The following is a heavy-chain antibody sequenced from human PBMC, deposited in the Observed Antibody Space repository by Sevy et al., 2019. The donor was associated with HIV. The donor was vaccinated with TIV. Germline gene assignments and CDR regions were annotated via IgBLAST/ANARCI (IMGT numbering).Heavy chain of an antibody. CDR3: ARLTRDGAAGTGYYYYGMDV. CDR1: GYTFTSYA. CDR2: INAGNGNT. D-gene: IGHD6-13*01. J-gene: IGHJ6*02. Sequence: ASVKVSCKASGYTFTSYAMHWVRQAPGQRLEWMGWINAGNGNTKYSQKFQGRVTITRDKSASTAYMELSSLRSEDTAVYYCARLTRDGAAGTGYYYYGMDVWGQGTTVTVSS. V-gene: IGHV1-3*01.